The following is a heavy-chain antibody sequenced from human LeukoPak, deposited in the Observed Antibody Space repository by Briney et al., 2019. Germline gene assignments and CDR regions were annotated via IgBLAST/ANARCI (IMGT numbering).Heavy chain of an antibody. CDR2: IIPIFGTA. V-gene: IGHV1-69*05. Sequence: SVKVSCKASGGTFSSYAISWVRQAPGQGLEWMGRIIPIFGTANYAQKFQGRVTITTDESTSTAYMELSSLRSEDTAVYYCARNEKWWSPFDYWGQGTLVTVSS. CDR3: ARNEKWWSPFDY. D-gene: IGHD2-15*01. J-gene: IGHJ4*02. CDR1: GGTFSSYA.